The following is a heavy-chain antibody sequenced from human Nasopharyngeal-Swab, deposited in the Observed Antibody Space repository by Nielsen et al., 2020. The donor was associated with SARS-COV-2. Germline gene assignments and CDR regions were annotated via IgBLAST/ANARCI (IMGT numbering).Heavy chain of an antibody. CDR3: ASWTGDDAFDI. V-gene: IGHV1-69*13. D-gene: IGHD3/OR15-3a*01. Sequence: SVKVSCKSSGGTFSSYAISWVRQAPGQGLEWMGGIIPIFGTANYAQKFQGRVTITADESTSTAYMELSSLRSEDTAVYYCASWTGDDAFDIWGQGTMVTVSS. J-gene: IGHJ3*02. CDR1: GGTFSSYA. CDR2: IIPIFGTA.